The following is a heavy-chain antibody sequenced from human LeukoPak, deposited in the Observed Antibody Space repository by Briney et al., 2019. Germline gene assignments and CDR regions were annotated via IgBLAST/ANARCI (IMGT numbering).Heavy chain of an antibody. CDR3: ARSNWAYYFDY. J-gene: IGHJ4*02. D-gene: IGHD7-27*01. V-gene: IGHV4-38-2*01. CDR2: IYHSGST. CDR1: GYSISRGYY. Sequence: PSETLSLTCAVSGYSISRGYYRGWIRQPPGKGLEWIGSIYHSGSTYYNPSLKSRVTISVDTSKNQFPLKLSSVTAADTAVYYCARSNWAYYFDYWGQGTLVTVSS.